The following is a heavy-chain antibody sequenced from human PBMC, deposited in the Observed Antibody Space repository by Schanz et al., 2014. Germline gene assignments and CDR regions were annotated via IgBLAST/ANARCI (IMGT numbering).Heavy chain of an antibody. D-gene: IGHD1-1*01. CDR3: ARDRRNADLDY. V-gene: IGHV4-59*12. CDR2: IAYSGST. J-gene: IGHJ4*02. CDR1: GSDIRGFH. Sequence: QVQLQESGPGQVRPSETLSLTCTVSGSDIRGFHWSWIRQSPVKGLEWIGYIAYSGSTNYNPSLQSRVTISRDNAKNSLYLEMNSLRAEDTALYYCARDRRNADLDYWGQGTLVTVSS.